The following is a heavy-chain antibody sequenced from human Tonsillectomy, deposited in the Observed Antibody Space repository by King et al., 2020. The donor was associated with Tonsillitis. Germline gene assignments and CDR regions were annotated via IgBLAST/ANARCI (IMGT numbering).Heavy chain of an antibody. CDR1: GFTFGDYT. V-gene: IGHV3-49*03. Sequence: QLVQSGGGLVQPGRSLKLSCTASGFTFGDYTMSWFRQGPGKGLEWVGVIRNKTYGGTKEYAASVKARFTISRDDPKSIAYLQMNSLKTEDTAVYYCTRGDSGYDYVAFDIWGQGTMVTVSS. CDR3: TRGDSGYDYVAFDI. J-gene: IGHJ3*02. CDR2: IRNKTYGGTK. D-gene: IGHD5-12*01.